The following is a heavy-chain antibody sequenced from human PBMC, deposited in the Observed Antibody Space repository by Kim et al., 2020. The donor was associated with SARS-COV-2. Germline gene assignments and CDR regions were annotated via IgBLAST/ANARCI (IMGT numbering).Heavy chain of an antibody. CDR3: AKDDRLVYYDSSGFEY. Sequence: GGSLRLSCAASGFTFSSYAMSWVRQAPGKGLEWVSAISGSGGSTNYADSVKGRFTISRDNSKNTLYLEMNSLRAEDKAVYYCAKDDRLVYYDSSGFEYWGQGTLVTVSS. V-gene: IGHV3-23*01. CDR1: GFTFSSYA. CDR2: ISGSGGST. D-gene: IGHD3-22*01. J-gene: IGHJ4*02.